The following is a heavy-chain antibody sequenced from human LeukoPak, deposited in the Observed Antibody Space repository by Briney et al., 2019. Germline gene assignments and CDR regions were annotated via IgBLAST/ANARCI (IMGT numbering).Heavy chain of an antibody. J-gene: IGHJ3*02. Sequence: ASVKVSCKPSGYALTSYGISWVRQAPGQGLEWMGLISAYNGNTNYAQKFQGRVAMTTDRSRTTAFIEVTSLTYDDTAVYYCARGTRASFFDIWGQGTMVTVSS. CDR3: ARGTRASFFDI. CDR1: GYALTSYG. CDR2: ISAYNGNT. V-gene: IGHV1-18*01.